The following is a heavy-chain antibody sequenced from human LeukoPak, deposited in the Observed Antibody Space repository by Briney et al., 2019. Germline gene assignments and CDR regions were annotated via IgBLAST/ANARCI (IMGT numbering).Heavy chain of an antibody. V-gene: IGHV4-34*01. CDR3: AREMTTVTGVYYYYYYMDV. D-gene: IGHD4-11*01. J-gene: IGHJ6*03. Sequence: SETLSLTCAVYGGSSSGYYWSWIRQPPGKGLEWIGEINHSGSTNYNPSLKSRVTISVDTSKNQFSLKLSSVTAADTAVYYCAREMTTVTGVYYYYYYMDVWGKGTTVTVSS. CDR1: GGSSSGYY. CDR2: INHSGST.